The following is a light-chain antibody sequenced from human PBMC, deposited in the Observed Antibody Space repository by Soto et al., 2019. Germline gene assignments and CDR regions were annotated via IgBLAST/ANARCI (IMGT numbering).Light chain of an antibody. Sequence: EIVLTQSPGTLSLSPGERATLSCRSSHSVSSNYLAWYQQKPGQAPRLLIYDVSSRATGIPDRFSGSGSGTAFTLTISRLEPVDFAVYYCQQYGISPTFGQGTKVEIK. V-gene: IGKV3-20*01. J-gene: IGKJ1*01. CDR2: DVS. CDR3: QQYGISPT. CDR1: HSVSSNY.